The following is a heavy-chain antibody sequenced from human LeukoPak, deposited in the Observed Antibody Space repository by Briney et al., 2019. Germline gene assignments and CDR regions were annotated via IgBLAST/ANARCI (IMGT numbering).Heavy chain of an antibody. CDR2: ISSSSSTI. CDR3: ARGSLTYYHDTAEPWGAFDV. CDR1: GFTFSSYS. Sequence: PGGSLRLSCAASGFTFSSYSMNWVRQAPGKGLEWVSYISSSSSTIYYADSVKGRFTISRDNAKNSLYLQMNSLRAEDTAVYYCARGSLTYYHDTAEPWGAFDVWGQGTMVTFSS. D-gene: IGHD3-22*01. V-gene: IGHV3-48*04. J-gene: IGHJ3*01.